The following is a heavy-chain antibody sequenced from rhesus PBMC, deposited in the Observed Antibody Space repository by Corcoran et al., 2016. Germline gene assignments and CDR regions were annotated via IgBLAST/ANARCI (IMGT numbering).Heavy chain of an antibody. CDR1: GYTFTNYY. V-gene: IGHV1-1*01. CDR3: TREGAAATFGFDY. D-gene: IGHD6-43*01. J-gene: IGHJ4*01. CDR2: ISPYHGKK. Sequence: QVQLVQSGAEIKQPGASVKLSCKASGYTFTNYYMHWVRQAPGQGLEWIGLISPYHGKKSDAKNFTGRVTITTDTSTTTGYMERRSLRSEDTAVYYCTREGAAATFGFDYWCQGVQVTVSS.